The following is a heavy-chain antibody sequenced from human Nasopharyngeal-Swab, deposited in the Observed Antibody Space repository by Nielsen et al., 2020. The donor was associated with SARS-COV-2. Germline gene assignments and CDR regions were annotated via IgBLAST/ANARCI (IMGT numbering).Heavy chain of an antibody. CDR3: ARTYYYDSSGYYYVWFDP. D-gene: IGHD3-22*01. CDR1: GFTFSDYY. Sequence: SLKISCAASGFTFSDYYMSWIRPAPGKGLEWVSYISSSGSTIYYADSVKGRFTISRDNAKNSLYLQMNSLRAEDTAVYYCARTYYYDSSGYYYVWFDPWGQGTLVTVSS. J-gene: IGHJ5*02. CDR2: ISSSGSTI. V-gene: IGHV3-11*01.